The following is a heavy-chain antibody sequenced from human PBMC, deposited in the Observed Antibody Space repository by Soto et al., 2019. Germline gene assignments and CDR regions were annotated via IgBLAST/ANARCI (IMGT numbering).Heavy chain of an antibody. CDR1: GFTFSSYA. V-gene: IGHV3-23*01. D-gene: IGHD5-12*01. J-gene: IGHJ4*02. Sequence: PGGSLRLSCAASGFTFSSYAMSWVRQAPGKGLEWVSAISGSGGSTYYADSVKGRFTISRDNSKNTLYLQMNSLRAEDTAVYYCAMPTTVDKVYYFDYWGQGTLVTVSS. CDR2: ISGSGGST. CDR3: AMPTTVDKVYYFDY.